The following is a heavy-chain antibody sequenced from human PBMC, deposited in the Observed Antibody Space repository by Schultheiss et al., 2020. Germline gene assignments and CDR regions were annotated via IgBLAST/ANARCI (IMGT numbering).Heavy chain of an antibody. CDR1: GGTFSSYT. D-gene: IGHD6-13*01. J-gene: IGHJ5*02. CDR2: IIPIFGTA. V-gene: IGHV1-69*13. CDR3: AKMGLSSSWYCYDP. Sequence: SVTVSCKASGGTFSSYTISWVRQAPGQGLEWMGGIIPIFGTANYAQKFQGRVTITADESTSTAYMELSSLRSEDTAVYYCAKMGLSSSWYCYDPWGQGTLVTVS.